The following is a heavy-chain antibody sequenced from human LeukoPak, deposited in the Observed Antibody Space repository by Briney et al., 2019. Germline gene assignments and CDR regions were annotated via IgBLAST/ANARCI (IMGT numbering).Heavy chain of an antibody. V-gene: IGHV1-18*04. CDR3: ASLDYYDSSGYYYLDY. CDR2: ISAYNGNT. J-gene: IGHJ4*02. CDR1: GYTFTGYY. D-gene: IGHD3-22*01. Sequence: GASVKVSCKASGYTFTGYYMHWVRQAPGQGLEWMGWISAYNGNTNYAQKLQGRVTMTTDTSTSTAYMELRSLRSDDTAVYYCASLDYYDSSGYYYLDYWGQGTLVTVSS.